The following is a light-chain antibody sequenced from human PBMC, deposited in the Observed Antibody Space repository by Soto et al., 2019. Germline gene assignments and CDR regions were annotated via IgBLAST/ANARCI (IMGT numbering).Light chain of an antibody. CDR3: QQRSNWPPGFT. V-gene: IGKV3-11*01. CDR1: QSVSSY. Sequence: ELVLTQSPATLPLSPGERATLSCRASQSVSSYLAWYQQKPGQAPRLLIYDASNRATGIPARFSGSGSGTDFTLTISSLEPEDFAVYYCQQRSNWPPGFTVGPGTKVDIK. J-gene: IGKJ3*01. CDR2: DAS.